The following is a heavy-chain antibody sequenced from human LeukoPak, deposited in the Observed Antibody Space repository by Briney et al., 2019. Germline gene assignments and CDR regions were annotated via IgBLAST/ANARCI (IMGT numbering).Heavy chain of an antibody. J-gene: IGHJ2*01. Sequence: ASVKVSCKASGYTFTSYYIHWVRQAPGQGLEWMGIINPSGGSTTYAQKFQGRVTMTTDTSTSTAYMELRSLRSDDTAVYYCARTILIVVVVAATVFRVVEKTYFDLWGRGTLVTVSS. CDR1: GYTFTSYY. V-gene: IGHV1-46*01. D-gene: IGHD2-15*01. CDR2: INPSGGST. CDR3: ARTILIVVVVAATVFRVVEKTYFDL.